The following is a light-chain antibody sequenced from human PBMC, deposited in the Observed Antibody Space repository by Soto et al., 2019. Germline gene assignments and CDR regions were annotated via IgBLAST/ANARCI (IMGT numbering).Light chain of an antibody. V-gene: IGKV1-39*01. Sequence: DIQMTQSPSSLSASVGDRVTITCRASQNISDSLNWYQHKPGKAPKLLIYTASSLQSGVPSRFGGSGSGRDFTLTISSLQPEDFASYYCQRSWTFGQGTKLE. CDR2: TAS. CDR3: QRSWT. CDR1: QNISDS. J-gene: IGKJ2*01.